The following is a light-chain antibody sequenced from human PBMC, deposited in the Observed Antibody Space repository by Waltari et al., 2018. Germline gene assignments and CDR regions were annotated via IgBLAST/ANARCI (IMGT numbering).Light chain of an antibody. J-gene: IGKJ4*01. CDR2: DAS. CDR3: QQYDNRPVT. Sequence: DIQMTQSPSSLSASVGDRVTITCQASQDISNYLNWYQQKPGKAPKLLIYDASTLETGFPSMFCGSRSATDFTFTISNLQPEDIATYYCQQYDNRPVTFGGGTKVEIK. CDR1: QDISNY. V-gene: IGKV1-33*01.